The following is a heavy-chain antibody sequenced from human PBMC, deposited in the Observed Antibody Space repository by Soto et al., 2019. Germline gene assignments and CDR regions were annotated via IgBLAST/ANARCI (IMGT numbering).Heavy chain of an antibody. CDR3: ARQEDSSSWYLPPYYYYGMDV. J-gene: IGHJ6*02. V-gene: IGHV4-39*01. Sequence: SSETLSLTCTVSGGSISSSSYYWGWIRQPPGKGLEWIGSIYYSGSTYYNPSLKSRVTISVDTSKNQFSLKLSSVTAADTAVYYCARQEDSSSWYLPPYYYYGMDVWGQGTTVTVSS. D-gene: IGHD6-13*01. CDR1: GGSISSSSYY. CDR2: IYYSGST.